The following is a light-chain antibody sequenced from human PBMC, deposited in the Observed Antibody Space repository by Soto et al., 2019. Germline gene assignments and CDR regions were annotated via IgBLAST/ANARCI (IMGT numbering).Light chain of an antibody. CDR3: SSYTGSNTYVV. J-gene: IGLJ2*01. CDR1: SSDVGGYNY. V-gene: IGLV2-14*01. Sequence: QSALTQPASVSGSPGQSITISCTGTSSDVGGYNYVSWYQQHPGKAPKLMIYEVSNRPSGVSNRFSGSKSGNTASLTISGLQADDEADYYCSSYTGSNTYVVFGGGTKVTVL. CDR2: EVS.